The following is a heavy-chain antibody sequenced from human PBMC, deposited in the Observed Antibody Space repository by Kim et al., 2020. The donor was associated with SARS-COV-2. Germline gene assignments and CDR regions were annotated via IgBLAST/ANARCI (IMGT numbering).Heavy chain of an antibody. V-gene: IGHV4-39*01. D-gene: IGHD3-22*01. J-gene: IGHJ4*02. CDR2: IYYSGST. CDR1: GGSISSSSYY. Sequence: SETLSLTCTVSGGSISSSSYYWGWIRQPPGKGLEWIGSIYYSGSTYYNQSLKSRVTISVDTSKNQFSLKLSSVTAADTAVYYCARFYDSSGYSDYWGQGT. CDR3: ARFYDSSGYSDY.